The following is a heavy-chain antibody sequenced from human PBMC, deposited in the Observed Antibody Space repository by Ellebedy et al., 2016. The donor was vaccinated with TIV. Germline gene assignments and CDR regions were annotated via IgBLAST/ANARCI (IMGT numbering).Heavy chain of an antibody. D-gene: IGHD2-15*01. J-gene: IGHJ4*02. CDR3: AKGCGGSCYWEAY. Sequence: GESLKISCAASGFTFSNYVMSWVRQAPGKGLEWVSSIGGGVGNTYYADSVKGLFTISRDNSKNTLYLQMNSRRAEDTAVYYCAKGCGGSCYWEAYWGQGTLVTVSS. V-gene: IGHV3-23*01. CDR2: IGGGVGNT. CDR1: GFTFSNYV.